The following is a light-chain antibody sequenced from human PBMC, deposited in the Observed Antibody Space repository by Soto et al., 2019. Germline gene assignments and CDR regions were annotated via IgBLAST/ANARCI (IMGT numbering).Light chain of an antibody. CDR3: QHLSA. CDR2: DAS. Sequence: EIVLTQSPGTLSLSPGERASLSCRASQSLNSSHLIWYQQKPGQAPRLLIYDASSRATGIPDRFSGGGSGTDFTLTISRLEPEDFAVYYCQHLSAFGQGTKVEIK. V-gene: IGKV3-20*01. CDR1: QSLNSSH. J-gene: IGKJ1*01.